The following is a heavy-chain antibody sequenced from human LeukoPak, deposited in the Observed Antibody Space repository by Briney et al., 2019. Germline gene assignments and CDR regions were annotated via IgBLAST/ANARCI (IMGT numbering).Heavy chain of an antibody. Sequence: ASVKVSCKASGYTFTSYGISWVRQAPGHGLEWMGWISAYNGNTNYAQKLPGRVTMTTDTSTSTASMELRSLISDDTAVYYCARVLSTPQQLVYAHCPLLDYWGQGTLVTVSS. V-gene: IGHV1-18*01. CDR3: ARVLSTPQQLVYAHCPLLDY. CDR2: ISAYNGNT. CDR1: GYTFTSYG. J-gene: IGHJ4*02. D-gene: IGHD6-13*01.